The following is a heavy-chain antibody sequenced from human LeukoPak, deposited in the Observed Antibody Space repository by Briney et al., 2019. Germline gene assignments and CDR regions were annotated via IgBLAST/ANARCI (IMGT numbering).Heavy chain of an antibody. V-gene: IGHV4-59*08. CDR3: ARWQSSSSGMGY. D-gene: IGHD6-6*01. CDR2: IYYSGST. J-gene: IGHJ4*02. CDR1: GGSISSYY. Sequence: SETLSLTCTVSGGSISSYYWSWIRQPPGKGLEWIGYIYYSGSTNYNPSLKSRVTISVDTSKNQFSLKLSSVTAADTAVYYCARWQSSSSGMGYWGQGTLVTVSS.